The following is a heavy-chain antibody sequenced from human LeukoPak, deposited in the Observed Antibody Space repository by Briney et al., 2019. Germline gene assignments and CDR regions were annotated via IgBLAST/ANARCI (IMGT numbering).Heavy chain of an antibody. CDR2: ISYAGTNK. D-gene: IGHD3-22*01. Sequence: PGGSLRLSCAASGFTFSDYAMHWVRQAPGKGLEWVAVISYAGTNKYYADSVKGRFTISRDISKNTVYLHMDSLRDEDTAVYFCARGGYYYDTTGSPGDYWGQGTLVTVSS. CDR3: ARGGYYYDTTGSPGDY. J-gene: IGHJ4*02. CDR1: GFTFSDYA. V-gene: IGHV3-30-3*01.